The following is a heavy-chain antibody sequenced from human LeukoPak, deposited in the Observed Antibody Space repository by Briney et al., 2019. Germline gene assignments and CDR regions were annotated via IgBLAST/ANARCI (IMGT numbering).Heavy chain of an antibody. J-gene: IGHJ5*02. D-gene: IGHD3-9*01. CDR3: AKTYDILTFDP. Sequence: GGSLRLSCAASGFTFNTYSMNWVRQAPGKGLEWVSAISGSGGSTYYADSVKGRFTISRDNSKNTLYLQMNSLRAEDTAVYYCAKTYDILTFDPWGQGTLVTVSS. CDR2: ISGSGGST. V-gene: IGHV3-23*01. CDR1: GFTFNTYS.